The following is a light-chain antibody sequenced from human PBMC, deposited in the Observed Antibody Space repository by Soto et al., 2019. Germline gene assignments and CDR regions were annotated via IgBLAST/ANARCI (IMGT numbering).Light chain of an antibody. Sequence: EIVLTQSPATLSVSPGERATLSGRASQSVRSNLAWYQQKPGKAPRLTIYGISTRATGIPIRLSGTASGTEFNLTLGRLQSEDCAVYEGQQFSNWMRTFCPPTKVDIK. CDR2: GIS. CDR3: QQFSNWMRT. CDR1: QSVRSN. V-gene: IGKV3-15*01. J-gene: IGKJ1*01.